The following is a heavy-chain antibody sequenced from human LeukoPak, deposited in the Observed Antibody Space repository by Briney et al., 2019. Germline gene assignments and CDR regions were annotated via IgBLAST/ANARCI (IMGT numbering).Heavy chain of an antibody. CDR3: ARGSPPILFDY. V-gene: IGHV4-34*01. CDR1: GGSFSGCS. Sequence: SETLSLTCAVYGGSFSGCSWSWIRQPPGKGLEWIGEITHSGSTNYNPSLTSRVTISVDTSKNQLSLKLTSVTAADTAVHYCARGSPPILFDYWGQGTLVTVSS. CDR2: ITHSGST. J-gene: IGHJ4*02.